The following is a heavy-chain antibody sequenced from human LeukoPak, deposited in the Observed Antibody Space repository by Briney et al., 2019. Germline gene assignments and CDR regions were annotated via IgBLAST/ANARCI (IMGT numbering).Heavy chain of an antibody. CDR2: MCGSAGCT. CDR3: VRDRPNYHESNGHYYQRDGDH. J-gene: IGHJ5*02. Sequence: PGGSLRLSCAASGFTFNIYAMSWVRLAPGKGPQWVASMCGSAGCTFYEDSVKGRFTISRDNSKNILFLQMNSLGAEDTALYYCVRDRPNYHESNGHYYQRDGDHWGQGTLVTISS. D-gene: IGHD3-22*01. CDR1: GFTFNIYA. V-gene: IGHV3-23*01.